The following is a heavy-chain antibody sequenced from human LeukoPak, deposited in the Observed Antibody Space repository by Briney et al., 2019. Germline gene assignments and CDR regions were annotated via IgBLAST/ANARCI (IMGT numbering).Heavy chain of an antibody. Sequence: ASETLSLTCTVSGGSISSYYWSWIRQPPGKGLEWIGYIYYSGSTNYNPSLKSRVTISVDTSKNQFSLKLSSVTAADTAVYYCARLERGILTPRNWFDPRGQGTLVTVSS. D-gene: IGHD3-3*01. J-gene: IGHJ5*02. CDR2: IYYSGST. CDR3: ARLERGILTPRNWFDP. CDR1: GGSISSYY. V-gene: IGHV4-59*08.